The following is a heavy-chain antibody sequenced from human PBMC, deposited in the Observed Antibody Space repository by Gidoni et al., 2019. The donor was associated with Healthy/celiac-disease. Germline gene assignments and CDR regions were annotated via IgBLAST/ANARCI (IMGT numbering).Heavy chain of an antibody. CDR2: IYTSGST. CDR1: GGSISSYY. D-gene: IGHD3-10*01. V-gene: IGHV4-4*07. Sequence: QVQLQESGPGRVKPSETLSLTCTVSGGSISSYYWSWIRQPAGKGLEWIGRIYTSGSTNYNPSLKSRVTMSVDTSKNQFSLKLSSVTAADTAVYYCARDLSRSGSYLFDYWGQGTLVTVSS. J-gene: IGHJ4*02. CDR3: ARDLSRSGSYLFDY.